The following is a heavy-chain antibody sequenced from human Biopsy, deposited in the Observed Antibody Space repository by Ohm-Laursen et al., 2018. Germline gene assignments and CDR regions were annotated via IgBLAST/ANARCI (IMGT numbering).Heavy chain of an antibody. Sequence: ASVKVSCNSSGYTFTDYYIHWVRQAPGQGPEWMGWINPKSGGTKYAQKFQGRVTMTRDTSIDTAHMELSRLTSDDTALYYCAKDCGLGGDRDYWGQGTLVTVSS. CDR3: AKDCGLGGDRDY. CDR2: INPKSGGT. D-gene: IGHD2-21*01. V-gene: IGHV1-2*02. J-gene: IGHJ4*02. CDR1: GYTFTDYY.